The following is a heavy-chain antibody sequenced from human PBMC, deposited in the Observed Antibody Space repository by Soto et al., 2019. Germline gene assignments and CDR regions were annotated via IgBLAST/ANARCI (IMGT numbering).Heavy chain of an antibody. CDR2: IIPIFGTA. CDR1: GGTFSSYA. CDR3: ARVRGGVTAPPEYFQH. V-gene: IGHV1-69*06. Sequence: QVQLVQSGAEVKKPGSSVKVSCKASGGTFSSYAISWVRQAPGQGLEWMGGIIPIFGTANYAQKFQGRVTITADKSTSTAYMELSSLRSEDTAVYYCARVRGGVTAPPEYFQHWGQGTLVTVSS. D-gene: IGHD2-21*02. J-gene: IGHJ1*01.